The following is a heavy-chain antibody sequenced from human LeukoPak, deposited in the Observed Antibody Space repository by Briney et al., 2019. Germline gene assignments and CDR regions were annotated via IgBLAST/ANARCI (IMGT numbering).Heavy chain of an antibody. Sequence: ASVKVSCKASGYTFTSYDINWVRQATGQGLEWMGWMNPNSGNTGYAQKFQGRVTMTRNTSISTAYMELSSLRSEDTAVYYCARVGSRYGSGSYYKLDYWGQGTLVTVSS. CDR1: GYTFTSYD. CDR2: MNPNSGNT. CDR3: ARVGSRYGSGSYYKLDY. D-gene: IGHD3-10*01. J-gene: IGHJ4*02. V-gene: IGHV1-8*01.